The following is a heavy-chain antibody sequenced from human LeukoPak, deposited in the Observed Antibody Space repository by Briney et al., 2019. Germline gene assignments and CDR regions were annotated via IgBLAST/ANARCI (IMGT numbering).Heavy chain of an antibody. CDR1: GGSISSSSYY. J-gene: IGHJ4*02. Sequence: QPSETLSLTCTVSGGSISSSSYYWGWIRQPPGKGLEWIGSIYYSGSTYYNPSLKSRVTISVDTSKNQFSLKLSSVTAADTAVYYCARQGITHSLAQGKRRYFDYWGQGTLVTVSS. CDR2: IYYSGST. CDR3: ARQGITHSLAQGKRRYFDY. D-gene: IGHD2-15*01. V-gene: IGHV4-39*01.